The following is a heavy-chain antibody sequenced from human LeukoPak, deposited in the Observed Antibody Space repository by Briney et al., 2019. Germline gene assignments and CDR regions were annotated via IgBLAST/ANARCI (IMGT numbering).Heavy chain of an antibody. CDR3: ARGVAGSRRGMDV. Sequence: GGSLRLSCAASGFIFSGYWMNWVRQAPGKGLEWVANIKQDGSEKYYVDSVKGRFTISRDNAKNSLYLQMNSLRAEDTAVYYCARGVAGSRRGMDVWGQGTTVTVSS. CDR1: GFIFSGYW. D-gene: IGHD6-19*01. V-gene: IGHV3-7*01. J-gene: IGHJ6*02. CDR2: IKQDGSEK.